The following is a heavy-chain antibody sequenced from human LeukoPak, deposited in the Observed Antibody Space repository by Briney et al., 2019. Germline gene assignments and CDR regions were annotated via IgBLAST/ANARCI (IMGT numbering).Heavy chain of an antibody. CDR1: GFAFSNYV. V-gene: IGHV3-23*01. CDR3: AKDCIAAACYYFDY. CDR2: VRGSGDYT. D-gene: IGHD6-13*01. J-gene: IGHJ4*02. Sequence: PGGSLRLSCAASGFAFSNYVMSWVRQAPGKGLEWVSAVRGSGDYTFYADSVKGRFTIFRDNSKDTLFLQMNSLRAEDTAVYYCAKDCIAAACYYFDYWGQGTLVTVSS.